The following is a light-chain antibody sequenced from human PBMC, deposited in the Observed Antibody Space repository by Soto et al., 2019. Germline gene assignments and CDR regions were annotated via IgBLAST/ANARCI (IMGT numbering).Light chain of an antibody. Sequence: DIVMTQSPDSLAVSLGERATINCKSSQSVFYSSNNKNYLAWYQQKPGQPPKLLIYWASTRESGVPDRFSGSASGTDLPHTISSLQAEDVAVYSCQQYYDTPPYTVGQGTKLEIK. CDR2: WAS. CDR3: QQYYDTPPYT. J-gene: IGKJ2*01. V-gene: IGKV4-1*01. CDR1: QSVFYSSNNKNY.